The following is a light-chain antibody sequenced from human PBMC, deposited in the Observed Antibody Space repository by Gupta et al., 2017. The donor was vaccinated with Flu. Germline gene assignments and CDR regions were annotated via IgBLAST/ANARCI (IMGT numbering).Light chain of an antibody. Sequence: SITISCTGTSSDVGGYNYVSWYQQHPGKAPKLIMYDVSNRPSGVSDRFSGSQSGNTASLTISGLQAEDEADYYCSSYTSSITFVFGTGTKVTVL. J-gene: IGLJ1*01. CDR1: SSDVGGYNY. V-gene: IGLV2-14*03. CDR2: DVS. CDR3: SSYTSSITFV.